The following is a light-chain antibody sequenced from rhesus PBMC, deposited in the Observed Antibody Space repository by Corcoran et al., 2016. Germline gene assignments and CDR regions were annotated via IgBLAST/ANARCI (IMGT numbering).Light chain of an antibody. Sequence: DIQMTQSPSSLSASVGDTVTITCRASPSIRRWLAWYQQKPGKAPKLLINKASNLQSGVPTRFSGSGSCTDFTLTISRLQSEDFATYYCQQYSSSPPTFGQGTKVEIK. CDR1: PSIRRW. J-gene: IGKJ1*01. V-gene: IGKV1-22*01. CDR2: KAS. CDR3: QQYSSSPPT.